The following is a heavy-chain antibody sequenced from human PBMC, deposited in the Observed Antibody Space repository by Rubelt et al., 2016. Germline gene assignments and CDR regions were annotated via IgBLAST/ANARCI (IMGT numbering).Heavy chain of an antibody. J-gene: IGHJ4*01. CDR2: ISGSGGST. CDR3: TRDLQGSKDYGVEY. V-gene: IGHV3-23*01. D-gene: IGHD3-16*01. CDR1: GFTFSSYA. Sequence: EVQLLESGGGLVQPGGSLRLSCAASGFTFSSYAMSWVRQAPGKGLEWVSAISGSGGSTYYADSVKGRFTISRDNSKNTLYLQMNSLRVEDTAVYYCTRDLQGSKDYGVEYWGQGNLVTVSS.